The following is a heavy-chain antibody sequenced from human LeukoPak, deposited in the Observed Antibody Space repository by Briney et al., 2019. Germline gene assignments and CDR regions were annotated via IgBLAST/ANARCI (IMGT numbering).Heavy chain of an antibody. CDR1: GFRFNTYW. J-gene: IGHJ6*04. V-gene: IGHV3-7*01. CDR2: IKQDGNEK. Sequence: GGSLRLSCAASGFRFNTYWMSWVRQAPGKGLEWVANIKQDGNEKYYADSVKGRFTISRDNAKNSLYLQMNSLRAEDTAVYYCAELGTTMIGGVWGKGTTVTISS. CDR3: AELGTTMIGGV. D-gene: IGHD3-10*02.